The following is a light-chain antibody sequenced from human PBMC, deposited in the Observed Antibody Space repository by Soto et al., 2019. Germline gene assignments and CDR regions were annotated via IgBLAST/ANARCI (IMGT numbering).Light chain of an antibody. J-gene: IGLJ2*01. CDR2: VNS. V-gene: IGLV1-40*01. Sequence: QSVLTQPPSVSGAPGQRVTISCTGSSSNIGAGYDVHWYQQLPGAAPKLLIYVNSNRPSGVPDRFSGSKSGSSASLAITGLQADDEADYYCQSFDSSLRVVVFGGGTKLTVL. CDR1: SSNIGAGYD. CDR3: QSFDSSLRVVV.